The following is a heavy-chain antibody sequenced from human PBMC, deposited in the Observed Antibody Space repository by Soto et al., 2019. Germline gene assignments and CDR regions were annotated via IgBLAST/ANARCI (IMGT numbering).Heavy chain of an antibody. D-gene: IGHD2-21*01. J-gene: IGHJ6*02. Sequence: SETLSLTCTVSGGSISSGGYYWYWIRQHPGKGLEWIGYIYYSGTTYYNPSLKSRVTISVDTSKNQFSLKLSSVTAADTAVYYWAASFFACGGFNCDVMDFSGQGSTVTGSS. CDR2: IYYSGTT. CDR1: GGSISSGGYY. CDR3: AASFFACGGFNCDVMDF. V-gene: IGHV4-31*03.